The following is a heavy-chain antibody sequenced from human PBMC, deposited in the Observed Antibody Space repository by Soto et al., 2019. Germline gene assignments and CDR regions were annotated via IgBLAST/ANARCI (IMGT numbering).Heavy chain of an antibody. V-gene: IGHV3-13*01. CDR3: ARAYYDFWSGYYDS. CDR2: IGTAGDT. CDR1: GFTFSSYD. D-gene: IGHD3-3*01. Sequence: EVQLVESGGGLVQPGGSLRLSCAASGFTFSSYDMHWVRQATGKGLEWVSAIGTAGDTYYPGSVKGRFTISRENAKNSLYLQMNSLRAGDTAVYYCARAYYDFWSGYYDSWGQGTLVTVSS. J-gene: IGHJ4*02.